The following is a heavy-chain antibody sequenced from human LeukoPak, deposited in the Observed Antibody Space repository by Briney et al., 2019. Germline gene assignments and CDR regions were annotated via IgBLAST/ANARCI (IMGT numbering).Heavy chain of an antibody. CDR3: ARASGWSSYYYYYMDV. CDR2: INPNSGGT. V-gene: IGHV1-2*06. Sequence: ASVKVSCKASGYTFTGYYMHWVRQAPGQGLEWMGRINPNSGGTNYAQKFQGRVTMTRDTSISTAYMELSRLRSDDTALYYCARASGWSSYYYYYMDVLGKGTTVTVSS. D-gene: IGHD6-19*01. CDR1: GYTFTGYY. J-gene: IGHJ6*03.